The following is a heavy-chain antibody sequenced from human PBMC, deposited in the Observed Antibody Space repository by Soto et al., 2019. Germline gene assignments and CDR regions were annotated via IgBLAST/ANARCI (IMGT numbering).Heavy chain of an antibody. J-gene: IGHJ3*02. D-gene: IGHD2-15*01. V-gene: IGHV3-33*01. CDR3: ARDRVVVAATDDAVDI. Sequence: QVQLVESGGGVVQPGRSLRLSCAAAGFTFSSYGMHWVRQAPGKGLEWVAVIWYDGSNKNYADSVKGRFNISRDNPKNTMYLQMNSLSAEDTAVYYCARDRVVVAATDDAVDIWGQGTMVTVSS. CDR2: IWYDGSNK. CDR1: GFTFSSYG.